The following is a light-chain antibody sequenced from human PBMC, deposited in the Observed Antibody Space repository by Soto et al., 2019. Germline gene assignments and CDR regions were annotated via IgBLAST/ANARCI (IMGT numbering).Light chain of an antibody. CDR3: QQSHA. CDR1: QSIGSS. V-gene: IGKV1-39*01. J-gene: IGKJ2*01. Sequence: DIQMTQSPSSLSASVGDRVTISCRASQSIGSSLNWYQQRPGRAPKLLISVASSLQSGVPSRFSGSESGTDFTLTISSLQPEDFATYYCQQSHAFGQGTKLEIK. CDR2: VAS.